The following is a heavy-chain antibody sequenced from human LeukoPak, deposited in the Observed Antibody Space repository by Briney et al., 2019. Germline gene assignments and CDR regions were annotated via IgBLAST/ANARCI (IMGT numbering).Heavy chain of an antibody. V-gene: IGHV3-7*04. CDR1: GFTFSSYA. D-gene: IGHD1-1*01. J-gene: IGHJ4*02. CDR2: IHPEGNEK. CDR3: ARGDDFSGDH. Sequence: GGSLRLSCAASGFTFSSYAMSWVRQAPGRGLQWVANIHPEGNEKYHVESVKGRFTISRDNARNLVFLQMNGLRVEDTAVYYCARGDDFSGDHWGQGTLVTVSS.